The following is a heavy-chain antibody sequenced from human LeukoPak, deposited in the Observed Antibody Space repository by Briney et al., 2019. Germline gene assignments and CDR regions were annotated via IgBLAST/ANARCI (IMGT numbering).Heavy chain of an antibody. V-gene: IGHV1-69*04. CDR3: ARDKGITMVRGVNYYYYGMDV. CDR1: GGTFSSYA. D-gene: IGHD3-10*01. Sequence: SVKVSCKASGGTFSSYAISWVRQAPGQGLEWMGRIIPILGIANYAQKFQGRVTITADKSTSTAYMELSSLRSEDTAVYYCARDKGITMVRGVNYYYYGMDVWGQGTTVTVSS. J-gene: IGHJ6*02. CDR2: IIPILGIA.